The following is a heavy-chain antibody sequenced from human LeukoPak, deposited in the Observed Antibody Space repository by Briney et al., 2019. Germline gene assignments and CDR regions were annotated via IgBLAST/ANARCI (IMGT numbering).Heavy chain of an antibody. D-gene: IGHD3-9*01. J-gene: IGHJ4*02. CDR2: ISNDGSNK. V-gene: IGHV3-30*04. CDR3: AREGRYDILAPPFDY. Sequence: PGRSLRLSCAASGFTFSSYAMHWVRQAPGKGLEWVAVISNDGSNKYYADSVKGRFTISRDNSKNTLYLQMNSLRAEDTAVYYCAREGRYDILAPPFDYWGQGTLVTVSS. CDR1: GFTFSSYA.